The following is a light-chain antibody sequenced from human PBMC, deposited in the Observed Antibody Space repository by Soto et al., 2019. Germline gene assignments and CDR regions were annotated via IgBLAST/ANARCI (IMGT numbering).Light chain of an antibody. V-gene: IGKV1-17*01. CDR3: LQHNSYPPT. J-gene: IGKJ1*01. Sequence: DIQMTQSPSTLSASVGDRVTIPCRASQSISTYLGWYQQKPGKAPKRLIYAASSLQSGVPSRFSGSGSGTEFTLTISSLQPEDFATYYCLQHNSYPPTFGQGTKVDI. CDR1: QSISTY. CDR2: AAS.